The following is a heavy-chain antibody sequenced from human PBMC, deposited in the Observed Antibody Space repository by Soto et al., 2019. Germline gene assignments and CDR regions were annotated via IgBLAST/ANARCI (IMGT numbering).Heavy chain of an antibody. V-gene: IGHV3-30*18. Sequence: GGSLRLSCVASGFTFSGYGMHWVRQAPGKGLEWVAVISYDGRNKYYADSVRGRFTISRDNSKNTLYLQMNSLRPEDTAVYYCANQVTSGNPDGDYWGQGALVTVSS. CDR1: GFTFSGYG. J-gene: IGHJ4*02. CDR3: ANQVTSGNPDGDY. CDR2: ISYDGRNK. D-gene: IGHD4-4*01.